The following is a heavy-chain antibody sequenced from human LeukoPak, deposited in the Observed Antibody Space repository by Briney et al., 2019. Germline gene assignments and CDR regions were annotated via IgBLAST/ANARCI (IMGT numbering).Heavy chain of an antibody. Sequence: GRSLRLSCAASGYTFSSYGMHWVRQAPGKGLEWVAVIWYDGSNKYYADSVKGRFTISRDNSKNTLYLQMNSLRAEDTAVYYCAKDFTDCSSTSCYPGLLDYWGQGTLVTVSS. CDR2: IWYDGSNK. CDR1: GYTFSSYG. J-gene: IGHJ4*02. D-gene: IGHD2-2*01. V-gene: IGHV3-33*06. CDR3: AKDFTDCSSTSCYPGLLDY.